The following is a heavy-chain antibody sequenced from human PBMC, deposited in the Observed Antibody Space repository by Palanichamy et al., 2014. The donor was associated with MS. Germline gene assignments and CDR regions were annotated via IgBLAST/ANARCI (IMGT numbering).Heavy chain of an antibody. D-gene: IGHD1-1*01. J-gene: IGHJ4*02. CDR2: ISGSGGST. V-gene: IGHV3-23*01. Sequence: EVQLLESGEAWYSLGVLETLCAALDSLSSYAMSWVRQAPGKGLEWVSAISGSGGSTYYADSVKGRFTISRDNSKNTLYLQMNSLRAEDTAVYYCAKEEYNWNPYYFDYWGQGTLVTVSS. CDR3: AKEEYNWNPYYFDY. CDR1: DSLSSYA.